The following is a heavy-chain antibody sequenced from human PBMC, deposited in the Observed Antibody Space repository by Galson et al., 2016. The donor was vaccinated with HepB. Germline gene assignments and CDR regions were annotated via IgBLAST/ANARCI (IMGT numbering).Heavy chain of an antibody. V-gene: IGHV4-34*01. Sequence: SETLSLTCAVYGGSFSGYYWTWIRQPPGKGLEWIGEINHGGSTNYNPSLKSRVTISVDTSKSHFSLKLSSVTAADTAVYYCARIYSSPAFDYWGQGAPVTVSS. CDR1: GGSFSGYY. J-gene: IGHJ4*02. CDR3: ARIYSSPAFDY. CDR2: INHGGST. D-gene: IGHD3-22*01.